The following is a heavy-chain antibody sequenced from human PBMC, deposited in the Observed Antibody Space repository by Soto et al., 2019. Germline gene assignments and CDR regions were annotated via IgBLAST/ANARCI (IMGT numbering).Heavy chain of an antibody. CDR3: ARMYNSGFYRPEGDYFFYGMDV. V-gene: IGHV4-4*07. Sequence: SETLSLTCTVSGDSISDYYWSWIRQPAGKGLEWIGRFYYSGNTKSNPSLKSRVTMSADTSKNQFSLSLRSVTASDSAIYYCARMYNSGFYRPEGDYFFYGMDVWGQGTTVTVSS. J-gene: IGHJ6*02. D-gene: IGHD6-19*01. CDR1: GDSISDYY. CDR2: FYYSGNT.